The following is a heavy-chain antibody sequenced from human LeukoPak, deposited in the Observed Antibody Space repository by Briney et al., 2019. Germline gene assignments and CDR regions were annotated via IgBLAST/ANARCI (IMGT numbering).Heavy chain of an antibody. V-gene: IGHV3-23*01. CDR2: ISGSGGST. D-gene: IGHD2-2*01. CDR1: GFTFSSYA. J-gene: IGHJ5*01. CDR3: AKDVCGSRASCYIDS. Sequence: AGGSLRLSCAASGFTFSSYAMSWVRQAPGKGLEWVSGISGSGGSTYHADSVKGRFTISRDNSKSTLYLQMNSLRDEDTAVYFCAKDVCGSRASCYIDSWGQGTLVTVAS.